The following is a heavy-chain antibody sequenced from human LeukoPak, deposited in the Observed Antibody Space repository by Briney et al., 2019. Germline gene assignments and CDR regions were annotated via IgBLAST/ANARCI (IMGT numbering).Heavy chain of an antibody. CDR2: IKSKTDGGTT. Sequence: GGSLRLSCAASGFTFSNAWMSWVRQAPGKGLEWVGGIKSKTDGGTTDYAAPVKGRFTISRDDSKNTLYLQMNSLKTEDTAVYYCTTHADYYDSSGLDYWGQGTLVTVSS. CDR1: GFTFSNAW. D-gene: IGHD3-22*01. CDR3: TTHADYYDSSGLDY. J-gene: IGHJ4*02. V-gene: IGHV3-15*01.